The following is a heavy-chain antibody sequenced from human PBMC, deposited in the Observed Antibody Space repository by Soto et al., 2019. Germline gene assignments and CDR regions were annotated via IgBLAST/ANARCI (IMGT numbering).Heavy chain of an antibody. CDR1: GGTISSGGDY. V-gene: IGHV4-30-4*01. D-gene: IGHD2-2*01. Sequence: SETLPLTCTVSGGTISSGGDYWIWIRQPPGKGLEWIGYIYYSGSTYYNPSLKSRITINPDTSKNQFSLQLNSVTPEDTAVYYCASELTIVLVPAGMPGFDYWGQGTLVTAPQ. CDR2: IYYSGST. CDR3: ASELTIVLVPAGMPGFDY. J-gene: IGHJ4*02.